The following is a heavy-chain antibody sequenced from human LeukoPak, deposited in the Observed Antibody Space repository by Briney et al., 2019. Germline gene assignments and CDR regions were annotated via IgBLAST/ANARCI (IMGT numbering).Heavy chain of an antibody. CDR1: GFTFSSYG. V-gene: IGHV3-30*18. J-gene: IGHJ4*02. CDR3: AKGSTDGIGVDY. D-gene: IGHD3-16*01. Sequence: GGSLRLSCAASGFTFSSYGMHWVRQTPGKGLEWVAVISYDGSNKYYTDSVKGRFTISRDNSKNTLYLQMNSLRAEDTAVYYCAKGSTDGIGVDYWGQGTLVTVSS. CDR2: ISYDGSNK.